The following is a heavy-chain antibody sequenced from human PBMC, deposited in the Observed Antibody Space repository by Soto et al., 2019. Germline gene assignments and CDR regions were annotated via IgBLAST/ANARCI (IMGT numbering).Heavy chain of an antibody. D-gene: IGHD2-15*01. CDR1: GGSISSGGYY. V-gene: IGHV4-31*03. Sequence: SETLSLTCTVSGGSISSGGYYWSWIRQHPGKGLEWIGYIYYSGSTYYNPSLKSRVTISVDTSKNQSSLKLSSVTAADTAVYYCARDVLVAASTNWFDPWGQGTLVTVSS. CDR2: IYYSGST. J-gene: IGHJ5*02. CDR3: ARDVLVAASTNWFDP.